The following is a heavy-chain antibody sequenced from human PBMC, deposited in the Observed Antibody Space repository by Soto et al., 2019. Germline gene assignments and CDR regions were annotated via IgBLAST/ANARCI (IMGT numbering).Heavy chain of an antibody. CDR1: GTSISSSDYY. D-gene: IGHD6-25*01. CDR2: IYYTGMT. Sequence: SETLSLTCTVSGTSISSSDYYWGWIRQPPGKGLEWITSIYYTGMTYYNPSLKSRVTISVDRSKNQLSLKLNSVTAADRAVYYCATGRSSSNGYRQFDYLGQGTLVTVSS. V-gene: IGHV4-39*01. CDR3: ATGRSSSNGYRQFDY. J-gene: IGHJ4*02.